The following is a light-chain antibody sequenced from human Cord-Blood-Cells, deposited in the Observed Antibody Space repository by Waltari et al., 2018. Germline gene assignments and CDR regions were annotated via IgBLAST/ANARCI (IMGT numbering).Light chain of an antibody. CDR3: QQYNNWTWT. Sequence: EIVMTQSPAPLSVSPGERATLSCRASQSGSSNLAWYQQKPGQAPRLLIYGASTRATGIPARFSGSGSGTEFTLTISSLQSEDFAVYYCQQYNNWTWTFGQGTKVEIK. V-gene: IGKV3-15*01. J-gene: IGKJ1*01. CDR2: GAS. CDR1: QSGSSN.